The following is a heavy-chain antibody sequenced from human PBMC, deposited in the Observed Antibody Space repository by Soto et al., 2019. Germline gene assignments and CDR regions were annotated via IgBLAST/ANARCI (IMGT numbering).Heavy chain of an antibody. V-gene: IGHV1-18*01. CDR3: ARDQRYYDSSGYLVGNWFYT. CDR1: GYTFTSYG. J-gene: IGHJ5*01. Sequence: ASVKVSCKASGYTFTSYGISWVRQAPGQGLEWMGWISAYNGNTNYAQKLQGRVTMTTDTSTSTAYMELRSLRSDDTAVYYCARDQRYYDSSGYLVGNWFYTWGQGSLVTVSS. D-gene: IGHD3-22*01. CDR2: ISAYNGNT.